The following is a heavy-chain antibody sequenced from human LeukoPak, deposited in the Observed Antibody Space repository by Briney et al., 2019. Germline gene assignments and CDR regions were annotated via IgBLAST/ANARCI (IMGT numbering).Heavy chain of an antibody. J-gene: IGHJ4*02. D-gene: IGHD6-6*01. CDR1: GGSISSYY. CDR2: IYYSGST. V-gene: IGHV4-59*01. CDR3: ARVLFSGQLVGIDY. Sequence: PSETLSLTCTVSGGSISSYYWSWIRQPPVKGLEWIGYIYYSGSTNYNPSLKSRVTISVDTSKNQFSLKLSSVTAADTAVYYCARVLFSGQLVGIDYWGQGTLVTVSS.